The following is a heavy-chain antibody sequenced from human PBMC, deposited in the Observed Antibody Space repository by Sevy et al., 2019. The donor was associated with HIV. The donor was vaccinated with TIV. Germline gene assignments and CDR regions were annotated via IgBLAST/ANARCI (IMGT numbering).Heavy chain of an antibody. CDR3: ATKGDIVVVPAAIKHYYYGMDV. D-gene: IGHD2-2*02. V-gene: IGHV1-69*13. CDR1: GGTFSSYA. CDR2: IIPIFGTA. Sequence: ASVKVSCKASGGTFSSYAISWVRQAPGQGLEWMGGIIPIFGTANYAQKFQGRVTITADESTSTAYMELSSLRSEDTAVYYCATKGDIVVVPAAIKHYYYGMDVWGQGTTVTISS. J-gene: IGHJ6*02.